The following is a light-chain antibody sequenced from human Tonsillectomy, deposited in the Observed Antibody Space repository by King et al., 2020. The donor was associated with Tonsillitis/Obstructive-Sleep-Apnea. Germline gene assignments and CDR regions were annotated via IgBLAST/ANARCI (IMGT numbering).Light chain of an antibody. J-gene: IGLJ2*01. CDR3: SSYRSGTTPVV. Sequence: NRPSGVSNRFSGSKSGNTASLTISSLQAEDEADYYCSSYRSGTTPVVFGGGT. V-gene: IGLV2-14*01.